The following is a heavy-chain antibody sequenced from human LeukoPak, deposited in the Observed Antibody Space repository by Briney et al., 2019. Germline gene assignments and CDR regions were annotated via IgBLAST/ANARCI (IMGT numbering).Heavy chain of an antibody. CDR2: INPSGGST. Sequence: ASVKVSCKASGYTFTSYYMHWVRHAPGGGLEWMGIINPSGGSTSYAQKFQGRVTMTTDMSTSTSYLELRSLRSDDTAVYYCARALAQGGSFDLYYFDSWGQGSLVTVSS. J-gene: IGHJ4*02. CDR1: GYTFTSYY. D-gene: IGHD3-9*01. CDR3: ARALAQGGSFDLYYFDS. V-gene: IGHV1-46*01.